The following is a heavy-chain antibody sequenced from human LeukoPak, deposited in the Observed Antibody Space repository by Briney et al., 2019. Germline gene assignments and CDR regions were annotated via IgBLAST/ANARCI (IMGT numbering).Heavy chain of an antibody. J-gene: IGHJ4*02. CDR2: IHYSGST. CDR3: ARGPPVSGYDSWSGYFPPNFDY. V-gene: IGHV4-59*12. D-gene: IGHD3-3*01. Sequence: SETLSLTCTVSGGSINSYYWSWIRQPPGKGLQWIGCIHYSGSTNYNPSLKSRVTISVDTSKNQFSLKLSSVTAADTAVYYCARGPPVSGYDSWSGYFPPNFDYWGQGTLVTVSS. CDR1: GGSINSYY.